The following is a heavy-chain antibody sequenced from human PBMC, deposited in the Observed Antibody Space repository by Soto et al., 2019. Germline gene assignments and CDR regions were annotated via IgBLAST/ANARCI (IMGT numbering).Heavy chain of an antibody. CDR1: GFTFKTYS. CDR2: ISGPGSTI. V-gene: IGHV3-48*02. Sequence: DEQLVASGGGLGQSGGSLRISCEASGFTFKTYSMNWVRRAPGKGLEWISYISGPGSTIKYADSVQGRVIVSRDNAKGSLHLQMNNLRDDATAVYYCARDGCSSASCYTYIRAFDVWGQATEVSFSS. J-gene: IGHJ3*01. CDR3: ARDGCSSASCYTYIRAFDV. D-gene: IGHD2-2*02.